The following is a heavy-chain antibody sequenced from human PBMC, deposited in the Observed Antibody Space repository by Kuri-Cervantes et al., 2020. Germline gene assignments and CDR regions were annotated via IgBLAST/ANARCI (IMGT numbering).Heavy chain of an antibody. J-gene: IGHJ6*02. CDR2: IYSGGST. V-gene: IGHV3-66*01. D-gene: IGHD2-15*01. Sequence: LSLTCAASGFTVSSNYMSWVRQAPGKGLEWVSVIYSGGSTYYADSVKGRFTISRDNSKNTLYLQMNSLRAEDTAVYYCARVVVAATGLGLLRPYYYYYYGMDVWGQGTTVTVSS. CDR3: ARVVVAATGLGLLRPYYYYYYGMDV. CDR1: GFTVSSNY.